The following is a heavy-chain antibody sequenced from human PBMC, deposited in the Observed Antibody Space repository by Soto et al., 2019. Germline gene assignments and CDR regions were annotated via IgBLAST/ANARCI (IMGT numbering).Heavy chain of an antibody. Sequence: EVQLVESGGGLAQPGGSLRLSCEVSGFTFSTYSMNWVRQAPGKGLEWISYISESGRGNIYYADSVKDRFTISRDDAKNSLYLQMDSLRVEDTAVYHCVREWFGDSIWGQGTMVTVSS. CDR1: GFTFSTYS. V-gene: IGHV3-48*01. D-gene: IGHD3-10*01. CDR3: VREWFGDSI. CDR2: ISESGRGNI. J-gene: IGHJ3*02.